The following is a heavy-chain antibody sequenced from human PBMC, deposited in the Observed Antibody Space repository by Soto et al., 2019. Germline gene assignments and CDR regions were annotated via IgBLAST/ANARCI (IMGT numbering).Heavy chain of an antibody. CDR1: GFTFSSYA. D-gene: IGHD6-13*01. V-gene: IGHV3-30-3*01. J-gene: IGHJ6*02. Sequence: GGSLRLSCAASGFTFSSYAMHWVRQAPGKGLEWVAVISYDGSNKYYADSVKGRFTISRDNSKNTLYLQMNSLRAEDTAVYYCARWETPRVERGIAAAGHYGMDVWGQGTTVTVSS. CDR3: ARWETPRVERGIAAAGHYGMDV. CDR2: ISYDGSNK.